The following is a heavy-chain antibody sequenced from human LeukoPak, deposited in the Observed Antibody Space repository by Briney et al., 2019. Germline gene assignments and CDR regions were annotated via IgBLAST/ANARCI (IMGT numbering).Heavy chain of an antibody. CDR1: GFTFSSYS. D-gene: IGHD3-22*01. Sequence: GGSLRLSCAASGFTFSSYSMNWVRQAPGRGLGWVAGISDSGGSTTYADSVKGRFTISRDNPKNTLYLQMNSLRVEDTAVYFCAKRGVVIRVILVGFHKQAYYFDSWGQGALVTVSS. CDR3: AKRGVVIRVILVGFHKQAYYFDS. V-gene: IGHV3-23*01. J-gene: IGHJ4*02. CDR2: ISDSGGST.